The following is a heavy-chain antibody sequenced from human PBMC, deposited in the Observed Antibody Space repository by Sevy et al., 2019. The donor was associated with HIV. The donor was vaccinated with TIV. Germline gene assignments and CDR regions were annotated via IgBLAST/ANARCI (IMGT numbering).Heavy chain of an antibody. V-gene: IGHV3-23*01. CDR1: GFTFSSYD. CDR2: IRGSGGGT. Sequence: GGSLRLSCAASGFTFSSYDMSWVRQAPGKGLEWVSGIRGSGGGTYYADSVKGRFSISRDDSKNMLFVQMNSLRAEDTAVYYCAKVGTMVQGAAPFDYWGQGTLVTVSS. J-gene: IGHJ4*02. CDR3: AKVGTMVQGAAPFDY. D-gene: IGHD3-10*01.